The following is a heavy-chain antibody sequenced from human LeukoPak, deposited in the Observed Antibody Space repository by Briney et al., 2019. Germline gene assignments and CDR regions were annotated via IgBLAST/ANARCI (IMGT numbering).Heavy chain of an antibody. CDR3: ARDIGRGYSYGSFDY. CDR2: IYYSGST. J-gene: IGHJ4*02. Sequence: SETLSLTCTVSGGSISNYYWNWIRQPPGKGLEWIGYIYYSGSTNYNPSLKSRVTISADTSKNQFSLKLSSVTAADTAVYYRARDIGRGYSYGSFDYWGQGTLVTVSS. CDR1: GGSISNYY. D-gene: IGHD5-18*01. V-gene: IGHV4-59*01.